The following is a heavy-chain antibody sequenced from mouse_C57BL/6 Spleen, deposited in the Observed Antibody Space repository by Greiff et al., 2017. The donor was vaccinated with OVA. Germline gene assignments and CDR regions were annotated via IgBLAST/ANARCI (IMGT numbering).Heavy chain of an antibody. Sequence: EVKVEESGGGLVKPGGSLKLSCAASGFTFSDYGMHWVRQAPEKGLEWVAYISSGSSTIYYADTVKGRFTISRDNAKNTLFLQMTSLRSEDTAMYYCAREVAPRGFAYWGQGTLVTVSA. D-gene: IGHD1-1*02. CDR3: AREVAPRGFAY. J-gene: IGHJ3*01. CDR1: GFTFSDYG. V-gene: IGHV5-17*01. CDR2: ISSGSSTI.